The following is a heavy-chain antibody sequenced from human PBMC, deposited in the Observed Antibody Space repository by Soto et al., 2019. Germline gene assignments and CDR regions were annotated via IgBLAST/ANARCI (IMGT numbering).Heavy chain of an antibody. Sequence: GASVKVSCKASGYIFVNYGIAWVRQAPGQGLEWMGWISAYNGNTNYAQKLQGRVTMTTDTSTSTAYMELRSLRSDDTAVYYCVVAAQPYYFDYWGQGTLVTVSS. D-gene: IGHD2-15*01. J-gene: IGHJ4*02. CDR1: GYIFVNYG. CDR2: ISAYNGNT. CDR3: VVAAQPYYFDY. V-gene: IGHV1-18*01.